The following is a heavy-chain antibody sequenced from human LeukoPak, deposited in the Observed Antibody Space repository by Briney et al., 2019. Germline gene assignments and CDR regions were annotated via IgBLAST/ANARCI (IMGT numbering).Heavy chain of an antibody. Sequence: KPSETLSLTCTVSGGSISSYYWSWIRQPPGKGLEWIGYIYYSGSTNYNPSLKSRVTISVDTSKNQFSLKLSSVTAADTAVYYCARGNPGWYSSSWFLFDYWGQGTLVTVSS. CDR1: GGSISSYY. CDR2: IYYSGST. J-gene: IGHJ4*02. CDR3: ARGNPGWYSSSWFLFDY. V-gene: IGHV4-59*01. D-gene: IGHD6-13*01.